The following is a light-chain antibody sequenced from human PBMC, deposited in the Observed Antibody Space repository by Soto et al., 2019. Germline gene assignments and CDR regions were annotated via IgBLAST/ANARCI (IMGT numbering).Light chain of an antibody. CDR3: QSYDRSLSGSRV. CDR1: SSNIGAGYD. Sequence: QSVLTRPPSVSGAPGQRVTISCTGSSSNIGAGYDVHWYQQLPGTAPKLLIYDNTNRPSGVPDRFSGSKSGTSASLAITGLQAEDEADYYCQSYDRSLSGSRVFGTGTQLTVL. J-gene: IGLJ1*01. V-gene: IGLV1-40*01. CDR2: DNT.